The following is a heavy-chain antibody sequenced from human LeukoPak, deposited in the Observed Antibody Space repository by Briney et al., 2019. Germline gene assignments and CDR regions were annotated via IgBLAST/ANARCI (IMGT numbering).Heavy chain of an antibody. CDR1: GFTFSGYG. CDR2: IWYDGSKN. Sequence: GGSLRLSCAASGFTFSGYGMHWVRQAPGKGLQWVAVIWYDGSKNYYADSVEGRFTLSRDNSKDTMFLQMNSLKAEDTAVYYCAKWGYAYDISAYGYWGQGTLVTVSS. CDR3: AKWGYAYDISAYGY. D-gene: IGHD3-22*01. J-gene: IGHJ4*02. V-gene: IGHV3-33*06.